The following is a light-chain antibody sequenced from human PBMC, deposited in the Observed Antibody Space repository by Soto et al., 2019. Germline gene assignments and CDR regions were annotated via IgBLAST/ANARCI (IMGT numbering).Light chain of an antibody. CDR2: GVS. CDR1: QSVSSK. V-gene: IGKV3-15*01. Sequence: EIVRTQSPATLSVSPGERATLSCRASQSVSSKLAWFQQKPGQAPSLLIYGVSTRATGVPVRFSGSGSGTDFTLTITRLEPEDSAVYFCQQYTGPPTTFGQGTRLEIK. CDR3: QQYTGPPTT. J-gene: IGKJ5*01.